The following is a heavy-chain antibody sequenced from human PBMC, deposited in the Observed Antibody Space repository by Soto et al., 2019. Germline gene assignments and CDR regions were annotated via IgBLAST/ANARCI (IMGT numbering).Heavy chain of an antibody. CDR1: GFNSDNYA. D-gene: IGHD4-17*01. V-gene: IGHV3-9*02. CDR3: ARGHHYVDYVGWFDP. CDR2: IRWNSGSM. J-gene: IGHJ5*02. Sequence: EVQLVESGGGLVQPDGSLRLSCAASGFNSDNYAMHWVRHAPGKGLEWVSGIRWNSGSMAYADSVKGRFTISRDSAKNSLYLQMNSLRPEDTALYYCARGHHYVDYVGWFDPWGQGTLVTVS.